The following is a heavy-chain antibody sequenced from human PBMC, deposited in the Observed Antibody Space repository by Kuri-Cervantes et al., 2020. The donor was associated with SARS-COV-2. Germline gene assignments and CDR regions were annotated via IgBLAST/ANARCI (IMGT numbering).Heavy chain of an antibody. V-gene: IGHV3-7*01. CDR2: IKKDGSEK. CDR1: GFTFSSYS. J-gene: IGHJ3*02. CDR3: AREQWLELDAFDI. D-gene: IGHD6-19*01. Sequence: GESLKISCAASGFTFSSYSMNWVRQAPGKGLEWVANIKKDGSEKYYVDSVKGRFTISRDNAKNSLYLQMNSLRAEDTAVYYCAREQWLELDAFDIWGQGTMVTVSS.